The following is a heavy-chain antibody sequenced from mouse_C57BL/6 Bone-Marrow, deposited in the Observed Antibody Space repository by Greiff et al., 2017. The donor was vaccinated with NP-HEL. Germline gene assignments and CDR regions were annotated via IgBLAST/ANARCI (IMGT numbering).Heavy chain of an antibody. CDR2: IDPENGDT. CDR1: GFNIKDDY. D-gene: IGHD1-1*01. V-gene: IGHV14-4*01. J-gene: IGHJ2*01. CDR3: TRITTSDYFDY. Sequence: EVQLQQSGAELVRPGASVKLSCTASGFNIKDDYMHWVKQRPEQGLEWIGWIDPENGDTEYASKFQGKATITADTSSNTAYLQLSSLTSEDTAVYYCTRITTSDYFDYWGQGTTLTVSS.